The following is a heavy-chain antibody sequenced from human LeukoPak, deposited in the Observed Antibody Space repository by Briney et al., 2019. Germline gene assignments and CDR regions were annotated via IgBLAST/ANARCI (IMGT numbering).Heavy chain of an antibody. CDR2: IRSKANNYAT. V-gene: IGHV3-73*01. CDR3: TARYGEDFQH. D-gene: IGHD4/OR15-4a*01. Sequence: GGSLKLSCAASGFTFSVSTLHWVRQASGKGLEWVGRIRSKANNYATVYAASVTGRFTISRDDSKSTAYLQMSSLKSEDTAAYYCTARYGEDFQHWGQGTLVTVSS. J-gene: IGHJ1*01. CDR1: GFTFSVST.